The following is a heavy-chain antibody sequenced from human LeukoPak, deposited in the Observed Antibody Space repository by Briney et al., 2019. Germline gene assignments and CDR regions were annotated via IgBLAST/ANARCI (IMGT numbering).Heavy chain of an antibody. CDR1: GFTFSSYA. J-gene: IGHJ4*02. CDR3: GGDTAMDLIFDY. CDR2: ISGSGGST. Sequence: SGGSLRLSCAASGFTFSSYAMSWVRQAPGKGLEWVSAISGSGGSTYYADSVKGRFTISRDNSKNTLYLQMNSLRAEDTAVYYCGGDTAMDLIFDYWGQRTLVTVSS. D-gene: IGHD5-18*01. V-gene: IGHV3-23*01.